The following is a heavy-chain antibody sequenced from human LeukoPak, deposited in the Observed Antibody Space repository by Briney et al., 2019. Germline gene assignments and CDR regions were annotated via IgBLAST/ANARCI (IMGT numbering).Heavy chain of an antibody. CDR2: IYYSGST. J-gene: IGHJ3*02. CDR1: GGSISSYY. CDR3: ARTADAFAI. Sequence: SGTLSLTCTVSGGSISSYYWSWIRQPPGKGLEWIGYIYYSGSTNYNPSLKSRVTMSVDMSKNQFSLKLSSVTAADTAVYYCARTADAFAIWGQGTMVTVSS. V-gene: IGHV4-59*01.